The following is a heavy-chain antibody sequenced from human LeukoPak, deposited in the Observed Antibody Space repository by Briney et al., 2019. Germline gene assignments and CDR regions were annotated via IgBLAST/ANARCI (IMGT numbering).Heavy chain of an antibody. D-gene: IGHD5-24*01. CDR1: GGTFSSYA. CDR3: AREDGYNSPGDY. J-gene: IGHJ4*02. CDR2: IIPIFGIA. V-gene: IGHV1-69*04. Sequence: SVKVSCKASGGTFSSYAISWVRQAPGQGLEWMGRIIPIFGIANYAQKSQGRVTITADKSTSTAYMELSSLRSEDTAVYYCAREDGYNSPGDYWGQGTLVTVSS.